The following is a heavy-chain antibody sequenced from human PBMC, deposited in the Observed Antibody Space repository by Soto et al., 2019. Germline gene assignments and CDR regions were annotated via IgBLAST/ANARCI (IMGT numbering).Heavy chain of an antibody. CDR1: GYTFTSYG. J-gene: IGHJ6*02. D-gene: IGHD3-3*01. Sequence: QVQLVQSGAEVKKPGASVKVSCKASGYTFTSYGISWVRQAPGQGLEWMGWISAYNGNTNYAQKLQGRVTMTTDTSTSTAYMELRSLRSDDTAVYYCARVGRDFWSGYYWDYYYGMDVWGQGTTVTVSS. CDR2: ISAYNGNT. V-gene: IGHV1-18*01. CDR3: ARVGRDFWSGYYWDYYYGMDV.